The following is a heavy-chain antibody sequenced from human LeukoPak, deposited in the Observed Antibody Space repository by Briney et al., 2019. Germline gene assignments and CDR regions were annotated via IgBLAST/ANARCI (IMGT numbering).Heavy chain of an antibody. CDR3: ARGRYDILTGYYFYFFDY. J-gene: IGHJ4*02. D-gene: IGHD3-9*01. V-gene: IGHV4-59*01. CDR2: IFEGGST. Sequence: SSETLSLTCTVSGGSISNYYWSWIRQPPGKGLEWIGYIFEGGSTNYNPSLKSRVTISVDTSKNQFSLRLSSVTAADTAVYYCARGRYDILTGYYFYFFDYWGQGTLVTVS. CDR1: GGSISNYY.